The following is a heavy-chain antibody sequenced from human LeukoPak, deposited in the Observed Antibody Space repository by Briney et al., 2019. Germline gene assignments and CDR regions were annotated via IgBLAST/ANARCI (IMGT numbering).Heavy chain of an antibody. V-gene: IGHV3-23*01. D-gene: IGHD1-26*01. J-gene: IGHJ3*02. Sequence: GGSLRLSCAASGFTFSSYGMSWVRQAPGKGLEWVSAISGSGGSTYYADSVKGRFTISRDNSKNTLYLQMNSLRAEDTAVYYCAKMVERLGVGATSDAFDIWGQGKMVTVSS. CDR3: AKMVERLGVGATSDAFDI. CDR2: ISGSGGST. CDR1: GFTFSSYG.